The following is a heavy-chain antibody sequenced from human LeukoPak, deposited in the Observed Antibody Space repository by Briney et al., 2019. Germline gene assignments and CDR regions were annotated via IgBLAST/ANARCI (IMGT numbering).Heavy chain of an antibody. Sequence: GGSLRLSCAASGFTFSSYAMSWVRQAPGKGLEWVSAISGSGGSTYYADSVKGRFTISRDNAKNSLYLQMDSLRVEDTAFYYCARDLAYSRLDYWGQGMLVTVSS. V-gene: IGHV3-23*01. CDR3: ARDLAYSRLDY. D-gene: IGHD5-18*01. CDR2: ISGSGGST. CDR1: GFTFSSYA. J-gene: IGHJ4*02.